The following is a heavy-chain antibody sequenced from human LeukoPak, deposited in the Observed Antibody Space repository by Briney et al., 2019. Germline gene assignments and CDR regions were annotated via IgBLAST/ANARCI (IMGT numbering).Heavy chain of an antibody. D-gene: IGHD1-26*01. CDR1: GFAFGDYW. CDR3: ARVGTWELQRVFDF. V-gene: IGHV3-7*01. Sequence: TGGSLRLSCATFGFAFGDYWMTWVRQVPGKGLEWVAKINREGNEKYYVDSVKGRFTISRDNAKNSVELQMDSLRVEDTAVYYCARVGTWELQRVFDFWGQGTLVTVSS. J-gene: IGHJ4*02. CDR2: INREGNEK.